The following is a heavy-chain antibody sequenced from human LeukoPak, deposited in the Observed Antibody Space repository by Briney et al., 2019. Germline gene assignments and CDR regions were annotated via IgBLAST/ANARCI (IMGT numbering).Heavy chain of an antibody. CDR2: IYPGDSDT. Sequence: GESLQISSEASGYSFTTYWIGWVCQMPGKGLEWMGIIYPGDSDTRYSPSFQGQVTISADKSISTAYLQWSSLKASDTAMYYCARQHGSGSYYSRAIDYWGQGTLVTVSS. CDR3: ARQHGSGSYYSRAIDY. J-gene: IGHJ4*02. CDR1: GYSFTTYW. D-gene: IGHD3-10*01. V-gene: IGHV5-51*01.